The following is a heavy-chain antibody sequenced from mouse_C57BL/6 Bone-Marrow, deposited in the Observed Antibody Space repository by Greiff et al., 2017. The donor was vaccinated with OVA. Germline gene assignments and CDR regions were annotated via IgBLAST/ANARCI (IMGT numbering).Heavy chain of an antibody. CDR2: ISSGSSTI. V-gene: IGHV5-17*01. D-gene: IGHD2-3*01. CDR1: GFTFSDYG. CDR3: AKRTYDGYPHWYFDV. Sequence: EVKLMESGGGLVKPGGSLKLSCAASGFTFSDYGMHWVRQAPEKGLEWVAYISSGSSTIYYADTVKGRFTISRDNAKNTLFLQMTSLRSEDTAMYYCAKRTYDGYPHWYFDVWGTGTTVTVSS. J-gene: IGHJ1*03.